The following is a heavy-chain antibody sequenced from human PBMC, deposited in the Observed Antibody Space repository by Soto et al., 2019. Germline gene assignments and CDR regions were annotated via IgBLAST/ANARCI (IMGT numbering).Heavy chain of an antibody. D-gene: IGHD6-19*01. CDR2: LSYLGTT. CDR3: ATGRSDSGWYEKHF. CDR1: NGSIRSGTYY. Sequence: SETLSLTCTVSNGSIRSGTYYWAWIRQPSGRGLEWIGSLSYLGTTDYNPSLKSRVTISKDASKNQFSLKLSSVTAADTAVYYCATGRSDSGWYEKHFWGQGTLVTVS. J-gene: IGHJ4*02. V-gene: IGHV4-39*01.